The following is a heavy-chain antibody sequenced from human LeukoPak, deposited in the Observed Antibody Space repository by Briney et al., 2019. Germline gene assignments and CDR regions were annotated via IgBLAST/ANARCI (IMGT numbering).Heavy chain of an antibody. J-gene: IGHJ5*02. CDR2: IYPGDSDT. D-gene: IGHD3-22*01. CDR3: ARGPPSAAVVGSWFDP. CDR1: GYSFTSYW. Sequence: GESLKISCKGSGYSFTSYWIGWVRQMPGKGLEWMGIIYPGDSDTRYSPSFQGQVTISADKSISTAYLQWSSLKASDTAMYYCARGPPSAAVVGSWFDPWGQGTLVTVSS. V-gene: IGHV5-51*01.